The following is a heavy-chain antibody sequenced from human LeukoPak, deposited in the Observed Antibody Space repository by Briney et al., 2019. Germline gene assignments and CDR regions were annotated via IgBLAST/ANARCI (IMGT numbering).Heavy chain of an antibody. J-gene: IGHJ4*02. V-gene: IGHV3-23*01. CDR3: AEGGSSGWLRGYYFDY. CDR2: MSGSGGST. D-gene: IGHD6-19*01. Sequence: GGSLRLSCAASGFTFSRYAMSWVRPAQGKGLEWVSAMSGSGGSTYYADSVKGRFTISRDNSKNTLYLQMNSLRAEDTAVYDCAEGGSSGWLRGYYFDYWGQGTLVTVSS. CDR1: GFTFSRYA.